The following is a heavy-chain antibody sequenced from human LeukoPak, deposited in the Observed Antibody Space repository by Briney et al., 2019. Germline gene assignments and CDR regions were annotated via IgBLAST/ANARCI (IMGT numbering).Heavy chain of an antibody. CDR3: ARYYYDSSGYFPDYFDS. Sequence: SETLSLTCTVSGGSISSYDWSWIRQPPGKGLEWIGYIYYSGSTNYNPSLKSRVTISVDTSKNQFSLKLSSVTAADTAVYYCARYYYDSSGYFPDYFDSWGQGTLVTISS. V-gene: IGHV4-59*01. CDR2: IYYSGST. CDR1: GGSISSYD. J-gene: IGHJ4*02. D-gene: IGHD3-22*01.